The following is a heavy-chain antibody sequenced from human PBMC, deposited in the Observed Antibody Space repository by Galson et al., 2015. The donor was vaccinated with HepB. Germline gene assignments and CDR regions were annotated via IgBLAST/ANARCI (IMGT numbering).Heavy chain of an antibody. D-gene: IGHD3-9*01. CDR2: IKHDGRER. CDR3: ERAYRLV. V-gene: IGHV3-7*03. Sequence: SLRLSCAASGFTFSNHWMSWVRQAPGRGPEWVANIKHDGRERYYVDSVRGRFTISRDNAKNSLYLQMNNLRVEDTAVYYCERAYRLVWGQGTLVTVS. J-gene: IGHJ4*02. CDR1: GFTFSNHW.